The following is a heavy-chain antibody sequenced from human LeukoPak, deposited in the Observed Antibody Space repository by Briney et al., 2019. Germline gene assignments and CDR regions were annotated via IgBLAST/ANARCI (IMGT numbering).Heavy chain of an antibody. D-gene: IGHD6-19*01. Sequence: PSETLSLTCAVYGGSFSGYYWSWIRQPPGKGLEWMGEINHRGSTNYNPSLKSRVTISVDTSKNQLSLKLSSVTAADTAVYYCARGLNSRGLIWGQGTLVTVSS. V-gene: IGHV4-34*01. J-gene: IGHJ4*02. CDR3: ARGLNSRGLI. CDR1: GGSFSGYY. CDR2: INHRGST.